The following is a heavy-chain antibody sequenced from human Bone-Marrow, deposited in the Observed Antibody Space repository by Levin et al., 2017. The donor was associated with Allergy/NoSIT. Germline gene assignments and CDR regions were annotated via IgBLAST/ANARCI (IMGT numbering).Heavy chain of an antibody. D-gene: IGHD6-13*01. CDR2: ISGSGGSV. CDR3: AKGVEGAWYAPPGDY. J-gene: IGHJ4*02. Sequence: GGSLRLSCAASGFTFISYAMTWVRQAPGKGLEWVSAISGSGGSVYYADSVKGRFTISRDNSKNTLYLLMNSLRAEDTAIYYCAKGVEGAWYAPPGDYWGQGTLVTVSS. CDR1: GFTFISYA. V-gene: IGHV3-23*01.